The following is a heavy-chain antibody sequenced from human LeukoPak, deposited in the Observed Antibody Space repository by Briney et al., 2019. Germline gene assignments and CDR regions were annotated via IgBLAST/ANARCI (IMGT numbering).Heavy chain of an antibody. CDR1: GGSISSYY. V-gene: IGHV4-59*01. J-gene: IGHJ4*02. CDR3: ARDLDGYFDY. Sequence: SETLSLTCTVSGGSISSYYWSWIRQPPGKGLEWIGYIYYSGSTNYNPSLKSRVTISVDTSKNQFSLKLSSVTAADTAVYYCARDLDGYFDYWGQGTLVTVSS. CDR2: IYYSGST. D-gene: IGHD5-24*01.